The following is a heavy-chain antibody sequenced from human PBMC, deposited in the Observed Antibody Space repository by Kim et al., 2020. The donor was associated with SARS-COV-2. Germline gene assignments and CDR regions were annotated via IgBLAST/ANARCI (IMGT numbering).Heavy chain of an antibody. CDR3: ARRARVATKLNAFDI. CDR1: GYSFTSYW. Sequence: GESLKISCKGSGYSFTSYWISWVRQMPGKGLEWMGRIDPSDSYTNYSPSFQGHVTISADKSISTAYLQWSSLKASDTAMYYCARRARVATKLNAFDIWGQGTMVTVSS. CDR2: IDPSDSYT. J-gene: IGHJ3*02. V-gene: IGHV5-10-1*01. D-gene: IGHD5-12*01.